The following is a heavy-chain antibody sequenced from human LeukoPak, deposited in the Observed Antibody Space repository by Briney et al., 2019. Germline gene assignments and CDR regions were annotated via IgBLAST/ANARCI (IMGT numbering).Heavy chain of an antibody. CDR1: GFTFSSYA. Sequence: GGSLRLSCAASGFTFSSYAMSWVRQSPGKGLEWVSAISASGGSTFYADSVKGRSTISRDNSKNTLYLQMNSLRAEDTAVYYCAKLWGKYDFWSGYYQYYFDYWGQGTLVTVSS. CDR2: ISASGGST. D-gene: IGHD3-3*01. CDR3: AKLWGKYDFWSGYYQYYFDY. J-gene: IGHJ4*02. V-gene: IGHV3-23*01.